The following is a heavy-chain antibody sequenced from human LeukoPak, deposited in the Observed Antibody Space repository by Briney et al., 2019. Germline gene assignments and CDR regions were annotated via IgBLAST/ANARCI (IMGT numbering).Heavy chain of an antibody. Sequence: SLRLSCAASGFIFDDYAMYWVRQAAGKGLEWVSGVSWNSGTIGYADSVKGRFSISRDNAKNSLYLQMNSLRAEDTALYYCAKGIMGATTGGIDSWGQGTLVTVSS. CDR2: VSWNSGTI. CDR1: GFIFDDYA. CDR3: AKGIMGATTGGIDS. V-gene: IGHV3-9*01. J-gene: IGHJ4*02. D-gene: IGHD1-26*01.